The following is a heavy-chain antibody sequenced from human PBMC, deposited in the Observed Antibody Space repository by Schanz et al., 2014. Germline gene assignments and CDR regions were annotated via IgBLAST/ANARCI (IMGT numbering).Heavy chain of an antibody. D-gene: IGHD6-13*01. Sequence: EVHLLESGGGLVQPGGSLKLSCAASGFTFSSYAMSWVRQAPGKGLEWVSSFNDGGVNKYYADSVKGRFTISSDNSKSTLYLQMSSLRAEDTAVYYCAKSQGSSFDSWGQGTLVTVSP. CDR1: GFTFSSYA. J-gene: IGHJ4*02. CDR3: AKSQGSSFDS. V-gene: IGHV3-23*01. CDR2: FNDGGVNK.